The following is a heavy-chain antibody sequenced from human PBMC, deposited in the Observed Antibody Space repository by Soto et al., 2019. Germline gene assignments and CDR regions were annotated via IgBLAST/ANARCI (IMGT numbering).Heavy chain of an antibody. CDR3: ASLAEYSSGGYHSLGDYCYY. CDR2: ISYDGSKK. V-gene: IGHV3-30-3*01. Sequence: QVQLVESGGGVVQPGRSLRLSCAASGFTFSSYAMHWVRQAPGKGLEWVAVISYDGSKKYYADSVKGRFTISRDNSKNTLYLQMNSLRAEETAVYYGASLAEYSSGGYHSLGDYCYYWGEGTLVTVSS. D-gene: IGHD6-19*01. CDR1: GFTFSSYA. J-gene: IGHJ4*02.